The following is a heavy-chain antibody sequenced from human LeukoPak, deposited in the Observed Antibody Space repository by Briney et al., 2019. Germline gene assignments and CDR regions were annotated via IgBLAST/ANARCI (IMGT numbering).Heavy chain of an antibody. CDR3: ARDQPGHYYGSGSYYIIDY. D-gene: IGHD3-10*01. J-gene: IGHJ4*02. Sequence: PETLSLTCAVYGVSFSGYYWSWIRQPPGKGLEWIGEINHSGSTNYNPSLKSRVTISVDTSKNQFYLKLSSVTAVDTAVYYYARDQPGHYYGSGSYYIIDYWGQGTLVTVSS. V-gene: IGHV4-34*01. CDR2: INHSGST. CDR1: GVSFSGYY.